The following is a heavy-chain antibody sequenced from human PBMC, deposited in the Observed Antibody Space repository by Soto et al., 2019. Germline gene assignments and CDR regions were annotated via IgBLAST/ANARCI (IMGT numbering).Heavy chain of an antibody. CDR3: ARSTVTNPAFDY. CDR2: IYYSGST. CDR1: GGSISSGDYY. Sequence: PSETLSLTCTVSGGSISSGDYYWSWIRQPPGKGLEWIGYIYYSGSTYYNPSLKSRVTISVDTSKNQFSLKLSSVTAADTAVYYCARSTVTNPAFDYWGQGTLVTVSS. J-gene: IGHJ4*02. D-gene: IGHD4-17*01. V-gene: IGHV4-30-4*01.